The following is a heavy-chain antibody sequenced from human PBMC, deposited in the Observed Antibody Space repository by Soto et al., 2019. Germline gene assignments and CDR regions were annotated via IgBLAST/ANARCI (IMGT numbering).Heavy chain of an antibody. CDR2: IYYSGST. CDR1: GVSISSTSYC. D-gene: IGHD3-3*01. CDR3: AREFFGAGNWFDP. V-gene: IGHV4-39*07. J-gene: IGHJ5*02. Sequence: SETLSLTCTVSGVSISSTSYCWGWIRQPPGKGLEWIGSIYYSGSTYYNPSLKSRVTISVDTSKNQFSLKLSSVTAADTAVYYCAREFFGAGNWFDPWGQGTLVTVSS.